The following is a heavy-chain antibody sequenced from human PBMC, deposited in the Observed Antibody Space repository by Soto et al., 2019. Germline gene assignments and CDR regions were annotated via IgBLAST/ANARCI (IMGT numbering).Heavy chain of an antibody. CDR3: ARDSGWPILNFDN. D-gene: IGHD3-10*01. CDR2: SSYDGRET. Sequence: PGGSLRLSCGASDFDFSSYGIHWVRQAPGKGLEWVAASSYDGRETFYADSAKGRFTVSKEMSKNTAFLQMNALRHEDTAVYFCARDSGWPILNFDNWGQGTPVTVS. V-gene: IGHV3-30*03. CDR1: DFDFSSYG. J-gene: IGHJ4*02.